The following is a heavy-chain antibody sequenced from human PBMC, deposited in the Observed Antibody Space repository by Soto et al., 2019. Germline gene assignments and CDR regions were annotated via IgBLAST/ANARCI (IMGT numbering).Heavy chain of an antibody. D-gene: IGHD3-3*01. J-gene: IGHJ4*02. Sequence: PSATLSLTCTVSGGSISSYYWSWIRQPPGNGLEWIGYIYYSGSTNYNPSLKSRVTISVDTSKNQFSLKLSSVTAADTAVYYCASTYYDFWSGYYFDYWGQGTLVTVSS. V-gene: IGHV4-59*08. CDR1: GGSISSYY. CDR3: ASTYYDFWSGYYFDY. CDR2: IYYSGST.